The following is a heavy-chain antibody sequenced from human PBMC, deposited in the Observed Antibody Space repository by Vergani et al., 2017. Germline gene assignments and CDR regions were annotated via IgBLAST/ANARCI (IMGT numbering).Heavy chain of an antibody. D-gene: IGHD3-22*01. J-gene: IGHJ3*02. CDR2: IYYSGST. Sequence: QVQLQESGPGLVKPSETLSLTCTVSGGSVSSGSYYWSWIRQPPGKGLEWIGYIYYSGSTYYNPSLKSRVTISVDTSKNQFSLKLSSVTAADTAVYYCARDRDEYYYDSSGNDAFDIWGQGTMVTVSS. V-gene: IGHV4-61*01. CDR1: GGSVSSGSYY. CDR3: ARDRDEYYYDSSGNDAFDI.